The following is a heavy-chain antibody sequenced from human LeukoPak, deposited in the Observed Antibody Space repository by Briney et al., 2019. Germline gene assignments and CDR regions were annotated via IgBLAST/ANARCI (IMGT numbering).Heavy chain of an antibody. CDR1: GVSISGYY. CDR3: ARDNMVRGVVDWFDP. CDR2: IYYTGST. D-gene: IGHD3-10*01. J-gene: IGHJ5*02. Sequence: PSETLSLTCTVSGVSISGYYWSWIRQPPGKGLEWIGYIYYTGSTNYNPSLKTRVTISIDTSKNQFSLKLTSVTAADTAMYYCARDNMVRGVVDWFDPWGQGTLVTVSS. V-gene: IGHV4-59*01.